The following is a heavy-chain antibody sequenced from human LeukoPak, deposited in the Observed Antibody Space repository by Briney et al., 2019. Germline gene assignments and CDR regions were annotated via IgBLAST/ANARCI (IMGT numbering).Heavy chain of an antibody. J-gene: IGHJ4*02. Sequence: PGGSLRLSCAASGFTVSSNYMSWVRQAPGKGLEWVSVIYSGGSTYYADSVKGRFTISRDNSKNTLYLQMNSLRAEDTAVCYCARGRITMIVVVYPYYFDYWGQGSLVTVSS. D-gene: IGHD3-22*01. CDR3: ARGRITMIVVVYPYYFDY. CDR2: IYSGGST. V-gene: IGHV3-53*01. CDR1: GFTVSSNY.